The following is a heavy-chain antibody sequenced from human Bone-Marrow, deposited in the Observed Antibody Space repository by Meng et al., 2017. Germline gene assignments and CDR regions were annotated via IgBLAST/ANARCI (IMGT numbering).Heavy chain of an antibody. Sequence: ASVKVSCKASGYTFTSYYMHWVRQAPGQGLEWMGLINPSGGSTSYAQKFQGRVTMTRDTSTSTVYMELSSLRSEDTAVYYCARGGSREVVPGDMEVWGNYYYVIDVWGQGTTVTVSS. CDR1: GYTFTSYY. V-gene: IGHV1-46*01. J-gene: IGHJ6*02. CDR3: ARGGSREVVPGDMEVWGNYYYVIDV. D-gene: IGHD2-2*01. CDR2: INPSGGST.